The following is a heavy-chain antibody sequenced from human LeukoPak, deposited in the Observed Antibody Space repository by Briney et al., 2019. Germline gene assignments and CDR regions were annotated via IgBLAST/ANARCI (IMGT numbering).Heavy chain of an antibody. V-gene: IGHV1-18*01. CDR3: ARDLLYYYDSSGASDY. J-gene: IGHJ4*02. D-gene: IGHD3-22*01. Sequence: ASVKVSCKASGYTFTSYGISWVRQAPGQGLEWMGWISAYNGSTNYAQKLQGRVTMTTDTSTSTAYMELRSLRSDDTAVYYCARDLLYYYDSSGASDYWGQGTLVTVSS. CDR2: ISAYNGST. CDR1: GYTFTSYG.